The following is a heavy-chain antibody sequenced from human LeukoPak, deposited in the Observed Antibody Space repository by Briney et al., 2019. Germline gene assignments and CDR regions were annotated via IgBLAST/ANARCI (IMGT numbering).Heavy chain of an antibody. D-gene: IGHD2-2*01. CDR3: ARHPLGYCSSTSCHHSYYFDY. V-gene: IGHV4-59*08. CDR2: IYYSGST. Sequence: SETLSLTCTVSGGSISSYYWSWIRQPPGKGLEWIGYIYYSGSTNYNPSLKSRVTISVDTSKNQFSLKLSSVTAADTAVYYCARHPLGYCSSTSCHHSYYFDYWGQGTRVTVSS. J-gene: IGHJ4*02. CDR1: GGSISSYY.